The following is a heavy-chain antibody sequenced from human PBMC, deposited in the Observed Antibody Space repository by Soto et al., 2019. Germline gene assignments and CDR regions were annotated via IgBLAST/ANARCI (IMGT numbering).Heavy chain of an antibody. CDR2: IYYSGST. Sequence: PSETLSLTCTVSGGSISSSSYYWGWIRQPPGKGLEWIGSIYYSGSTYYNPSLKSRVTISVDTSKNQFSLKLSSVTAADTAVYYCASWELELHLGSDYWGQGTLVTVSS. CDR1: GGSISSSSYY. V-gene: IGHV4-39*01. CDR3: ASWELELHLGSDY. D-gene: IGHD1-7*01. J-gene: IGHJ4*02.